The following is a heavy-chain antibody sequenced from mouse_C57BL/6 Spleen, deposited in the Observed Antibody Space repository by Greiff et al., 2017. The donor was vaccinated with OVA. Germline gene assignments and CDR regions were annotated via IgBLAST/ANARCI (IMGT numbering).Heavy chain of an antibody. CDR3: ARSSGLYAMDY. CDR2: IDPSDSYT. V-gene: IGHV1-50*01. D-gene: IGHD3-2*02. CDR1: GYTFTSYW. Sequence: QVQLQQPGAELVKPGASVKLSCKASGYTFTSYWMQWVKQRPGQGLEWIGAIDPSDSYTNYNQKFKGKATLTVDTASSTAYMQLSSLTSEDSAVYYCARSSGLYAMDYWGQGTSVTVSS. J-gene: IGHJ4*01.